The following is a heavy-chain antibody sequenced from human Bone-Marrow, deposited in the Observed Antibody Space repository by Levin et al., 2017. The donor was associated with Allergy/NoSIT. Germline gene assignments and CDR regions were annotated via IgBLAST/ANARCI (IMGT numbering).Heavy chain of an antibody. D-gene: IGHD4-17*01. V-gene: IGHV3-11*05. CDR3: ARVISYGDFVKAAAY. Sequence: LSLTCAASGFTFSDHYMTWIRQAPGKGLEWVAYISGSGAFSDYADSMRGRFTISRDNAQNSVSLQMHSLRDEDSARYYCARVISYGDFVKAAAYWGQGTLVTVSS. CDR1: GFTFSDHY. CDR2: ISGSGAFS. J-gene: IGHJ4*02.